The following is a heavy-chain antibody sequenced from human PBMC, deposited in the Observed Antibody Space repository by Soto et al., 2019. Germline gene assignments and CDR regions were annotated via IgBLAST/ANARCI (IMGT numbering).Heavy chain of an antibody. CDR3: ARAVYYYDSSGYYSNAFDI. Sequence: QVQLVQSGAEVKKPGASVKVSCKASGYTFTSYYMHWVRQAPGQGLEWMGIINPSGGSTSYAQKFQGRVTMTRDTSTSTVYMELSSLRSEDTAVYYCARAVYYYDSSGYYSNAFDIWGQGTMVTVSS. D-gene: IGHD3-22*01. CDR1: GYTFTSYY. CDR2: INPSGGST. J-gene: IGHJ3*02. V-gene: IGHV1-46*01.